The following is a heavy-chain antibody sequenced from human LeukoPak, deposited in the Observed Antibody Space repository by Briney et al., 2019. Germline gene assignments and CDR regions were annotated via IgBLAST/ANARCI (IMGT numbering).Heavy chain of an antibody. CDR2: TNPSGGST. D-gene: IGHD3-22*01. J-gene: IGHJ4*02. V-gene: IGHV1-46*03. CDR1: GYTFTSYY. CDR3: ARGGYYDSSGYYSLFDY. Sequence: ASVKVSCKASGYTFTSYYMHWVRQAPGQGLEWMGITNPSGGSTSYAQKFQGRVTMTRDTSTSTVYMELSSLRSEDTAVYYCARGGYYDSSGYYSLFDYWGQGTLVTASS.